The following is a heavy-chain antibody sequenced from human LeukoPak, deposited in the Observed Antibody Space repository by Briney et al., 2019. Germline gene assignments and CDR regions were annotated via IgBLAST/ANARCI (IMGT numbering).Heavy chain of an antibody. CDR2: ISWNSGSI. D-gene: IGHD2-21*01. V-gene: IGHV3-9*03. J-gene: IGHJ3*02. Sequence: GGSLRLSCVASGFTFDDYAMHWVRQAPGKGLEWVSGISWNSGSIGYADSVKGRFTISRDNAKNSLYLQMNSLRAEDMALYYCAKDGSGDGYPRGAFDIWGQGTMVTVSS. CDR3: AKDGSGDGYPRGAFDI. CDR1: GFTFDDYA.